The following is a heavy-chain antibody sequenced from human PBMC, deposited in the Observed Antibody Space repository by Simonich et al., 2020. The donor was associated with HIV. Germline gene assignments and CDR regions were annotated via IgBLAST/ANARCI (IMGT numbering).Heavy chain of an antibody. CDR3: ARVGDSSGYRSDAFDI. CDR1: GFTFSGYW. D-gene: IGHD3-22*01. CDR2: VHSDGITT. Sequence: TLSCAASGFTFSGYWMHWLRQAPGKGLVWVSRVHSDGITTTYADSVKGRFTISRDNAKNTLYLQMNSLRAEDTAVYYCARVGDSSGYRSDAFDIWGQGTTVTV. V-gene: IGHV3-74*01. J-gene: IGHJ3*02.